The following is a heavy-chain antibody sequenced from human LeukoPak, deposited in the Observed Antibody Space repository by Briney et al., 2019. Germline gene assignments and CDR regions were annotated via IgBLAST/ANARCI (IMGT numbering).Heavy chain of an antibody. Sequence: ASVKVSCKASGYTFTGYYMHWVRQAPGQGLEWMGRINPNSGGTNYAQKFQGRVTMTRDTSISTAYMELSRLRSDDTAVYYCARQYCSSTSCPKDPWGQGTLVTVSS. D-gene: IGHD2-2*01. J-gene: IGHJ5*02. CDR1: GYTFTGYY. V-gene: IGHV1-2*06. CDR2: INPNSGGT. CDR3: ARQYCSSTSCPKDP.